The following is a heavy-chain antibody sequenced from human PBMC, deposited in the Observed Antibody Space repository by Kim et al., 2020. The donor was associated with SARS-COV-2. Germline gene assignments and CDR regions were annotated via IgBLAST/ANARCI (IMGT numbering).Heavy chain of an antibody. V-gene: IGHV4-30-4*01. CDR1: GGSISSGDYY. CDR3: ARGPLHYDFWSGYYTDYYYGMDV. D-gene: IGHD3-3*01. Sequence: SETLSLTCTVSGGSISSGDYYWSWIRQPPGKGLEWIGYIYYSGSTYYNPSLKSRVTISVDTSKNQFSLKLSSVTAADTAVYYCARGPLHYDFWSGYYTDYYYGMDVWGQGTTVTVSS. CDR2: IYYSGST. J-gene: IGHJ6*02.